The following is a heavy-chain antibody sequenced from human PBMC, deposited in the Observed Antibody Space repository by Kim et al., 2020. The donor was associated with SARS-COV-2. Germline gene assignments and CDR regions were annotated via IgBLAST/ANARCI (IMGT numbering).Heavy chain of an antibody. Sequence: SETLSLTCAVSGDSISSGNWWSWVRQSPGKRLEWIGQIYHSGSTNYNPSLKNRVTISVDKSKNQFSLKLRSVTAADTAAYYCARDREVTTGSHFDYWGQG. CDR1: GDSISSGNW. J-gene: IGHJ4*02. CDR3: ARDREVTTGSHFDY. V-gene: IGHV4-4*02. D-gene: IGHD1-1*01. CDR2: IYHSGST.